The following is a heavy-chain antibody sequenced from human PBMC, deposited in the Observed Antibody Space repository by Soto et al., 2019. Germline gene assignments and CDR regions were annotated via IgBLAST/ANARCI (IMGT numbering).Heavy chain of an antibody. J-gene: IGHJ5*02. CDR1: GGSISSSSYY. Sequence: SETLSLTCTVSGGSISSSSYYWGWIRQPPGKGLEWIGSIYYSGSTYYNPSLKSRVTISVDTSKNQFSLKLSSVTAADTAVYYCARKLISDFWSGYLASGWFDPWGQGTLVT. D-gene: IGHD3-3*01. CDR3: ARKLISDFWSGYLASGWFDP. CDR2: IYYSGST. V-gene: IGHV4-39*01.